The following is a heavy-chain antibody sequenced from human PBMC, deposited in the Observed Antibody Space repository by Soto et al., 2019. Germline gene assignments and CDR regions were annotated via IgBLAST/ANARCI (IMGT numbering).Heavy chain of an antibody. V-gene: IGHV1-18*01. D-gene: IGHD6-13*01. Sequence: QVQLVQSGGELKKPGASVKVSCKASGYTFTNYAISWVRQAPGRGLEWMGWVNTYNGNPNYAQIFQGRVTMTTDTSTGTGYMELRSLKSDYSAIYYCARDSQYSTSWQRFDSWGQGTLVTVSS. J-gene: IGHJ4*02. CDR2: VNTYNGNP. CDR1: GYTFTNYA. CDR3: ARDSQYSTSWQRFDS.